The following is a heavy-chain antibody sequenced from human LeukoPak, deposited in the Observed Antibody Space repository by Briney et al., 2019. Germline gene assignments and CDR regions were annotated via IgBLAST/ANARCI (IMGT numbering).Heavy chain of an antibody. D-gene: IGHD3-10*01. V-gene: IGHV1-69*05. CDR3: TGRLAGSYYNNWFDP. J-gene: IGHJ5*02. CDR1: GGTFSSYA. Sequence: AASVKVSCKASGGTFSSYAISWVRQAPGQGLEWMGGIIPIFGTANYAQKFQGRVTITTDESTSTAYMELGSLRSEDTAVYYCTGRLAGSYYNNWFDPWGQGTLVTVSS. CDR2: IIPIFGTA.